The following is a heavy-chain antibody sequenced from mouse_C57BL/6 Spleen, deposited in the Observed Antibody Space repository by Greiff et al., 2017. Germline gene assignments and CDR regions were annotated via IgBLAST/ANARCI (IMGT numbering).Heavy chain of an antibody. Sequence: QVQLQQSGAELVRPGTSVKVSCKASGYAFTNYLIEWVRQRPGQGLEWIGVINPGSGGTNYNEKFKGKATLTADESSSTAYMQLSSLTSEDSAVYFCARGNWVYAMDYWGQGTSVTVSS. J-gene: IGHJ4*01. D-gene: IGHD4-1*01. CDR3: ARGNWVYAMDY. CDR2: INPGSGGT. V-gene: IGHV1-54*01. CDR1: GYAFTNYL.